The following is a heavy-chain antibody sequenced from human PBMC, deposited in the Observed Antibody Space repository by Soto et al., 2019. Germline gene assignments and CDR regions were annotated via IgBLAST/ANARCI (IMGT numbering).Heavy chain of an antibody. V-gene: IGHV3-30*18. CDR2: VSNDGSNK. J-gene: IGHJ6*02. Sequence: QVQLVESGGGVVQPGESLRFSCAASEVTFISYAMHWVRQAPGKGLEWVAVVSNDGSNKYYADSVKGRFTISRDNSKNTLNLQMNSLRAEDTAVYYCAKDQSTNSRSYHALDVWGQGTTVTVSS. D-gene: IGHD2-8*01. CDR1: EVTFISYA. CDR3: AKDQSTNSRSYHALDV.